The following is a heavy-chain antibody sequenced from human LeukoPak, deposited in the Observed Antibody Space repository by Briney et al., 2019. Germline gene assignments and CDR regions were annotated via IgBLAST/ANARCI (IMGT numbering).Heavy chain of an antibody. J-gene: IGHJ4*02. V-gene: IGHV3-23*01. CDR1: GFPFSSYV. D-gene: IGHD5-24*01. CDR3: VGLYKGY. CDR2: ISGPGTKT. Sequence: PGGSLRLSCVASGFPFSSYVMTWVRQAPGKGLEWVSGISGPGTKTDYADSVKGRFSVSRDNSKNTLYLQMDSLRFEDTAIYYCVGLYKGYWGQGTLVTVSS.